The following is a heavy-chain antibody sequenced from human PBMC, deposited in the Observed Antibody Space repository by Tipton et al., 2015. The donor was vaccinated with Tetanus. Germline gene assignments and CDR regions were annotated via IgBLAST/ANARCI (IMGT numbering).Heavy chain of an antibody. D-gene: IGHD4-17*01. CDR3: ARDRGTVTSPGRENAFDI. Sequence: TLSLTCTVSGGSISDYYWHWIRQPPGWGLEWIGYVYDSGNTNSESSLKSRVTISVDTSKNQFSLKLDSVTSADTAVYYCARDRGTVTSPGRENAFDIWGQGTMVTVSS. CDR2: VYDSGNT. CDR1: GGSISDYY. J-gene: IGHJ3*02. V-gene: IGHV4-59*01.